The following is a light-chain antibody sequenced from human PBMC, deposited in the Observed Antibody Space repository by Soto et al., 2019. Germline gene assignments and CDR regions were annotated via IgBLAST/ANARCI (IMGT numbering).Light chain of an antibody. CDR3: SPYTSRSTPVV. V-gene: IGLV2-14*01. CDR1: TSDVGGYNY. Sequence: QSALTQPASVSGSPGQSITISCTGTTSDVGGYNYVSWYEQHPGKAPKLMIYEVSNRPSGVSNRFSDSKPGNTASLTISGGRTVLDANYYCSPYTSRSTPVVFVGGTNVTVL. CDR2: EVS. J-gene: IGLJ2*01.